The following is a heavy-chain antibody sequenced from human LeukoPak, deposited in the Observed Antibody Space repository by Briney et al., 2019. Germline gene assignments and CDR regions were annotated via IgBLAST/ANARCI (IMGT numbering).Heavy chain of an antibody. Sequence: ASVKVSCEASGYTFTGYYMHWVRQAPGQGLEWMGWINPNSGGTNYAQKFQGRVTMTRDTSISTAYMELSRLRSDDTAVYYCARETTVTTYEFDYWGQGTLVTVSS. CDR1: GYTFTGYY. J-gene: IGHJ4*02. CDR2: INPNSGGT. V-gene: IGHV1-2*02. D-gene: IGHD4-17*01. CDR3: ARETTVTTYEFDY.